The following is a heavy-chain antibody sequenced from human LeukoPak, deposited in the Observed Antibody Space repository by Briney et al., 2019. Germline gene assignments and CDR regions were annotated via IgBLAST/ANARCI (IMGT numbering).Heavy chain of an antibody. V-gene: IGHV1-69*13. J-gene: IGHJ4*02. CDR2: IIPIFVTA. CDR1: GYTFTSYY. D-gene: IGHD1-26*01. CDR3: ARGRLSGSYDF. Sequence: GASVKVSCKASGYTFTSYYMHWVRQAPGQGLEWMGGIIPIFVTANYAQKFQGRVTITADESTSSAYMELSSLRSEDTAVYYCARGRLSGSYDFWGQGTLVTVSS.